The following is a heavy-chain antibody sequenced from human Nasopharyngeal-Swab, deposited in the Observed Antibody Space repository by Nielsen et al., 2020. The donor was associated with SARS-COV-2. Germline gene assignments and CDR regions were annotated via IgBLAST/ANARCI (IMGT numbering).Heavy chain of an antibody. D-gene: IGHD6-19*01. CDR3: ARAVAGRNWYFDL. J-gene: IGHJ2*01. V-gene: IGHV4-31*03. Sequence: SETLSLTCTVSCGSISSGGYYWSWIRQPPGKGLEWIGYIYYSGSTYYNPSLKSRVTISVDTSKNQFSLKLSSVTAADTAVYYCARAVAGRNWYFDLWGRGTLVTVSS. CDR2: IYYSGST. CDR1: CGSISSGGYY.